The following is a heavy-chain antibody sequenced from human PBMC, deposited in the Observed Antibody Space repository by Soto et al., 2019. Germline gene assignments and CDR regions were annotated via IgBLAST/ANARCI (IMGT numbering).Heavy chain of an antibody. D-gene: IGHD4-17*01. J-gene: IGHJ5*02. CDR3: ARHGFYGDYASNYFDP. Sequence: GDSLRISGKSSGYKFGSYWIAWVRQKAGKGLEYMGIIYPGNSDARYSPSFQGQVTFSADKSISTAYLHWSSLKASDTAMYYCARHGFYGDYASNYFDPWGQGTLVTVYS. CDR1: GYKFGSYW. CDR2: IYPGNSDA. V-gene: IGHV5-51*01.